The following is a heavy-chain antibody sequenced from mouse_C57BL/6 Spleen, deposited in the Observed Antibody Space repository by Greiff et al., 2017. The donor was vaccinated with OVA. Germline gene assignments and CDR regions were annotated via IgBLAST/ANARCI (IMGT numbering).Heavy chain of an antibody. CDR2: IDPANGNT. Sequence: EVQVVESVAELVRPGASVKLSCTASGFNIKNTYMHWVKQRPEQGLEWIGRIDPANGNTKYAPKFQGKATITADTSSNTAYLQLSSLTSEDTAIYYCASGTVVATEYYFDYWGQGTTLTVSS. CDR3: ASGTVVATEYYFDY. D-gene: IGHD1-1*01. CDR1: GFNIKNTY. J-gene: IGHJ2*01. V-gene: IGHV14-3*01.